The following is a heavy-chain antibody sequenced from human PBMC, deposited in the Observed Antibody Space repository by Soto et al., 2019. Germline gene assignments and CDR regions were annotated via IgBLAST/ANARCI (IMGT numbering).Heavy chain of an antibody. CDR2: ISGSGGST. CDR1: GFTFSSYA. D-gene: IGHD2-21*02. J-gene: IGHJ3*02. V-gene: IGHV3-23*01. CDR3: AKDWLVVTATHDAFDI. Sequence: PGGSLRLSCAASGFTFSSYAMSWVRQAPGKGLEWVSAISGSGGSTYYADSVKGRFTISRDNSKNTLYLQMNSLRAEDTAVYYCAKDWLVVTATHDAFDIWGQGTMVTVSS.